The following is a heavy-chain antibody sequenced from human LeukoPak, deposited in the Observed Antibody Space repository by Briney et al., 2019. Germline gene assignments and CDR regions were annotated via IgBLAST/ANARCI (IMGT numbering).Heavy chain of an antibody. Sequence: GRSLRLSCAASGFTFSSYGMHWVRQAPGKGLEWVAVISYDGSSKYYADSVKGRFTISRDNSKNTLYLQMNSLRAEDTAVYYCAKDLRHSSGWSDYWGQGTLVTVSS. CDR1: GFTFSSYG. V-gene: IGHV3-30*18. D-gene: IGHD6-19*01. CDR2: ISYDGSSK. J-gene: IGHJ4*02. CDR3: AKDLRHSSGWSDY.